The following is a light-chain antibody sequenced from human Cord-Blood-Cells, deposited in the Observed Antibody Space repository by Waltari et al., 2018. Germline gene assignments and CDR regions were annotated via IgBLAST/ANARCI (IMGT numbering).Light chain of an antibody. CDR1: QSLLHSNGYNY. Sequence: VMTQSPLSLPVTPGEPASISCRSSQSLLHSNGYNYLDWYLQKPGQSPQLLIYLGSNRASGVPDRFSGSGSGTDFTLKISRVEAEDVGVYYCMQALQTPPTFGQGTRLEIK. CDR2: LGS. CDR3: MQALQTPPT. V-gene: IGKV2-28*01. J-gene: IGKJ5*01.